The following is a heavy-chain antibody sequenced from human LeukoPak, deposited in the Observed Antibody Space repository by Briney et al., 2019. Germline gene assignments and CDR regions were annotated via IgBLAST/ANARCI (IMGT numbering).Heavy chain of an antibody. J-gene: IGHJ4*02. Sequence: SETLSLTCTVSGGSISSFYWAWIRQPPGKGLEWIGSVYHTGSTYSNPSLKSRVTISVDTSKNQFSLSLTSVTAADTAVYYCARGKMELTILDSWGQGTLVTVSS. CDR2: VYHTGST. CDR3: ARGKMELTILDS. CDR1: GGSISSFY. V-gene: IGHV4-38-2*02. D-gene: IGHD1-7*01.